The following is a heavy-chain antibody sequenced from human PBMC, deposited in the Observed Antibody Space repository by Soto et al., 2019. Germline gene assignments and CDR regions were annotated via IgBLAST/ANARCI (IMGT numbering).Heavy chain of an antibody. CDR3: ALCWWERQRYLLSF. D-gene: IGHD1-26*01. J-gene: IGHJ6*02. CDR2: MYYSGST. Sequence: PSETLSLTCTVSGGSISSYYWSWIRQPPGKGLEWIGYMYYSGSTNYNPSLKSRVTISVDTSKSQFSLKLTSVTAADTTVYYCALCWWERQRYLLSFWGQGTTVTVSS. CDR1: GGSISSYY. V-gene: IGHV4-59*08.